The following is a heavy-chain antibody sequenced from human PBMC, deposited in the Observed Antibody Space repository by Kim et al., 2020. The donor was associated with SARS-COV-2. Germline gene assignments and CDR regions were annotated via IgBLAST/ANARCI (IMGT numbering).Heavy chain of an antibody. CDR3: AKDFYDILTGYYFGEPYYSDS. CDR1: GFTFSSYA. J-gene: IGHJ4*02. D-gene: IGHD3-9*01. Sequence: GGSLRLSCAASGFTFSSYAMSWVRQAPGKGLEWVSAISGSGGSTYYADSVKGRFTISRDNSKNTLYLQMNSLRAEDTAVYYCAKDFYDILTGYYFGEPYYSDSWGQGALVTVSP. CDR2: ISGSGGST. V-gene: IGHV3-23*01.